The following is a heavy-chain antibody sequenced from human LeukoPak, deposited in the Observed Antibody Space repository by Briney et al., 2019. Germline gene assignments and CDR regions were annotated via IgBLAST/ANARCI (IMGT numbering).Heavy chain of an antibody. CDR3: AKGLMVAALLTGGFDP. D-gene: IGHD2-15*01. CDR2: ISYDGSNK. Sequence: GWSLRLSCAASVFTFSSYGMHWVRQAPGKGLEWVAVISYDGSNKYYADSVKGRFTISRDNSKNTLYLQMNSLRAEDTAVYYCAKGLMVAALLTGGFDPWGQGTLVTVSS. CDR1: VFTFSSYG. V-gene: IGHV3-30*18. J-gene: IGHJ5*02.